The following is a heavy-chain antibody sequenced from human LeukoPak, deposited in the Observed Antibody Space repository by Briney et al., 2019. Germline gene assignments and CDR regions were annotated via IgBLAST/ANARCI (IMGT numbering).Heavy chain of an antibody. J-gene: IGHJ4*02. CDR2: INHSGST. D-gene: IGHD6-19*01. V-gene: IGHV4-34*01. CDR1: GRSFSGYY. Sequence: SETLSLTCAVYGRSFSGYYWSWIRQPPGKGLEWIGEINHSGSTNYNPSLKSRVTISVDTSKNQFSLKLSSVTAADTAVYYCARGRQWLVYWGQGTLVTVSS. CDR3: ARGRQWLVY.